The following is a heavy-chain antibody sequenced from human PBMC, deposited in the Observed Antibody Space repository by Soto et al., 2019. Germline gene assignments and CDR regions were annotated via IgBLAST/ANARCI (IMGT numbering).Heavy chain of an antibody. Sequence: VASVKVSCKASGGTFSSYAISWVRQAPGQGLEWMGGIIPIFGTANYAQKFQGRVTITADESTSTAYMELSSLRSEDTAVYYCARIISGGHFDYWGQGTLVTVSS. J-gene: IGHJ4*02. D-gene: IGHD2-15*01. CDR1: GGTFSSYA. CDR3: ARIISGGHFDY. V-gene: IGHV1-69*13. CDR2: IIPIFGTA.